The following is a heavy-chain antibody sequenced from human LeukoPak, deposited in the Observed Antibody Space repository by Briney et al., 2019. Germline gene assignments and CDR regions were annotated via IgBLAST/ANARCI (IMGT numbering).Heavy chain of an antibody. Sequence: SETLSLTCAVYGGSFSGYYWSWIRQPPGKGLEWIGEINHSGSTNYNPSLKSRVTISVDTSKDQFSLKLSSVTAADTAVYYCARSLPYYDILTDAFDIWGQGTMVTVSS. J-gene: IGHJ3*02. D-gene: IGHD3-9*01. CDR3: ARSLPYYDILTDAFDI. CDR2: INHSGST. V-gene: IGHV4-34*01. CDR1: GGSFSGYY.